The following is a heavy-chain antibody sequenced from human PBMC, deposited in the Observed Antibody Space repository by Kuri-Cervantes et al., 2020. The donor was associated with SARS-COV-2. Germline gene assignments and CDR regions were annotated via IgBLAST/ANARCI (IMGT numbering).Heavy chain of an antibody. Sequence: GESLKISCAASGFTFSSYAMHWVRQAPGKGLEWVAVISYDGSNKYYADSVKGRFTISRDNSKNTLYLQMNSLRAEYTAVYYCARLLKSRTTVTTSVYWYYYYMDVWGKGTTVTVSS. CDR2: ISYDGSNK. V-gene: IGHV3-30-3*01. CDR1: GFTFSSYA. CDR3: ARLLKSRTTVTTSVYWYYYYMDV. D-gene: IGHD4-17*01. J-gene: IGHJ6*03.